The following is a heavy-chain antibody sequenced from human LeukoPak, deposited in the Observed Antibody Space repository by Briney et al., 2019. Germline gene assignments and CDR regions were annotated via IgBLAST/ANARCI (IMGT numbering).Heavy chain of an antibody. J-gene: IGHJ5*02. CDR2: IIPIPGIA. D-gene: IGHD2-15*01. CDR3: ARDFCSGGSCYRWFDP. CDR1: GGTFSSYA. V-gene: IGHV1-69*04. Sequence: GASVKVSCKASGGTFSSYAISWVRQAPGQGLEWMGRIIPIPGIANYAQKFQGRVTITADKSTSTAYMELSSLGSEDTAVYYCARDFCSGGSCYRWFDPWGQGTLVTVSS.